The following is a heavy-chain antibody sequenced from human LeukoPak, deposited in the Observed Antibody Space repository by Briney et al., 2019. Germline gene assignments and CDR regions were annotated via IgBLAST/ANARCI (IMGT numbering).Heavy chain of an antibody. CDR2: ISSSSSTI. V-gene: IGHV3-48*01. CDR1: GFTFSSYS. Sequence: GGSLRLSCAASGFTFSSYSMNWVRQAPGKGLEWVSYISSSSSTIYYADSVKGRFTISRDNAKNSLYLQMNSLRAEDTAVYYCARDKGSLGFDPWGQGTLVTVSS. J-gene: IGHJ5*02. CDR3: ARDKGSLGFDP.